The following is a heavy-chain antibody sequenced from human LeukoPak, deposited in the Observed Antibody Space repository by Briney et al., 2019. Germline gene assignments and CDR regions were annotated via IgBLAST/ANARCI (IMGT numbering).Heavy chain of an antibody. J-gene: IGHJ5*02. CDR1: GGSISSSSYY. D-gene: IGHD3-3*01. Sequence: SETLSLTCTVSGGSISSSSYYWGWIRQPPGKGLEWIGSIYYSGSTYYNPSLKSRVTISVDTSKNQFSLKLSSVTAADTAVYYCARQRQDVGTIFGVVITVVDPWGQGTLVTVSS. CDR3: ARQRQDVGTIFGVVITVVDP. CDR2: IYYSGST. V-gene: IGHV4-39*07.